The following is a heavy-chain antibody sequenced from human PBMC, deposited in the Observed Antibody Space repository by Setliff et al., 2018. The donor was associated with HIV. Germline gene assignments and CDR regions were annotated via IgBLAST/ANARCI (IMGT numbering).Heavy chain of an antibody. V-gene: IGHV4-59*11. D-gene: IGHD6-6*01. CDR1: GGSITGHY. CDR2: IHYSGST. J-gene: IGHJ6*03. Sequence: PSETLSLTCTVSGGSITGHYWSWIRQPPGKGLEWIGYIHYSGSTNYNPSLKSRVTISVDTSKNQFTLHLTSVTAADTAVYYCARDEQLVRGSHYYYYMDVWGKGTTVTVSS. CDR3: ARDEQLVRGSHYYYYMDV.